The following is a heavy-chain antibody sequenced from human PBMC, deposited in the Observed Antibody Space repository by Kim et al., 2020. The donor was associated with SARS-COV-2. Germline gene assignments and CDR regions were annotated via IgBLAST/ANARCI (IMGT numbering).Heavy chain of an antibody. Sequence: TNYAQKFQGRVTMTRDTSISTAYMELSRLRSDDTAVYYCARDYEQQLVRDWGQGTLVTVSS. D-gene: IGHD6-13*01. J-gene: IGHJ4*02. V-gene: IGHV1-2*02. CDR2: T. CDR3: ARDYEQQLVRD.